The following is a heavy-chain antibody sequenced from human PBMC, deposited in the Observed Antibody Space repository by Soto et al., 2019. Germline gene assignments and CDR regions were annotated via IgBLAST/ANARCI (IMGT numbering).Heavy chain of an antibody. CDR2: MNPNSGNT. Sequence: ASVKVSCKASGYTFTSYDINWVRQATGQGLEWMGWMNPNSGNTGYAQKFQGRVTMTRNTSISTAYMELSSLRSEDTAVYYCERDPADNYDFWSGYVDAFDIWGQGTMGTVSS. CDR1: GYTFTSYD. V-gene: IGHV1-8*01. D-gene: IGHD3-3*01. CDR3: ERDPADNYDFWSGYVDAFDI. J-gene: IGHJ3*02.